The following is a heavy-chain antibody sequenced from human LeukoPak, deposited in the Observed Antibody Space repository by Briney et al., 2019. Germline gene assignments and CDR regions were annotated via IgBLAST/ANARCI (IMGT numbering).Heavy chain of an antibody. D-gene: IGHD2/OR15-2a*01. J-gene: IGHJ4*02. V-gene: IGHV3-30*02. CDR1: GFIFRIYG. CDR2: IRYDGSKK. Sequence: GGSLRLSCAASGFIFRIYGMTWVRQAPGKGLEWVAFIRYDGSKKYYADSVKGRFTISRDNSKNTLYLQMNSLRAEDTAVYYCAKVRPLDTSPSDYWGQGTLVTVSS. CDR3: AKVRPLDTSPSDY.